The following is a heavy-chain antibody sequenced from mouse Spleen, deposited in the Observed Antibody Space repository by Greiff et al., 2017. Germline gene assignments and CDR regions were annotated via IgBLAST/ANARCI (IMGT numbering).Heavy chain of an antibody. J-gene: IGHJ4*01. CDR2: IHPNSGST. V-gene: IGHV1-64*01. CDR3: ARAKAYGNYVYAMDY. Sequence: QVQLKESGAELVKPGASVKLSCKASGYTFTSYWMHWVKQRPGQGLEWIGMIHPNSGSTNYNEKFKSKATLTVDKSSSTAYMQLSSLTSEDSAVYYCARAKAYGNYVYAMDYWGQGTSVTVSS. D-gene: IGHD2-1*01. CDR1: GYTFTSYW.